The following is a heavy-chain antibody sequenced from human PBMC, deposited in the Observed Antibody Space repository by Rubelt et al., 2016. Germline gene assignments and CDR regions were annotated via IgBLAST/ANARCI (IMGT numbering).Heavy chain of an antibody. D-gene: IGHD3-10*01. J-gene: IGHJ6*02. CDR1: GYTFTNYA. CDR3: ARGTMVRGAPDV. Sequence: QVQLVQSGAEVKKPGASVKVSCKASGYTFTNYAMHWLRQAPGQRLEWTGWINAGNDNTKYSQEFQGRVTITRDTSASTAYMELSSLRSEDTAVYYCARGTMVRGAPDVWGQGTTVTVSS. CDR2: INAGNDNT. V-gene: IGHV1-3*01.